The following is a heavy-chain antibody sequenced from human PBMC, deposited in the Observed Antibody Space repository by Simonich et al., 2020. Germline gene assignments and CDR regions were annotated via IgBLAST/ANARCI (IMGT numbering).Heavy chain of an antibody. D-gene: IGHD6-13*01. J-gene: IGHJ3*02. V-gene: IGHV4-39*01. CDR2: IYDSWGT. Sequence: QLQLQESGPGLVKPSETLSLTYTVSGGSISSSSYYWGWIRQPPGKGLEWIGSIYDSWGTSYNPSLKSRVTISVDTSKNQFSLKWSSVTAADTAVYYCARHAGFAFDIWGQGTMVTVAS. CDR3: ARHAGFAFDI. CDR1: GGSISSSSYY.